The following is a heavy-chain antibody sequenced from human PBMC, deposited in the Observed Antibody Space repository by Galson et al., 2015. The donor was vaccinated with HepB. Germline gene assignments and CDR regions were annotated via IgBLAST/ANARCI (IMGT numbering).Heavy chain of an antibody. D-gene: IGHD7-27*01. CDR3: VSTNWGATYY. Sequence: SLRLSCAASGFTFSHSWMHWVRQSPGKGLVWVSRINPDGSSTSYADSVKGRFTISIDNARNTLHLQLNSPTDEDTALYFCVSTNWGATYYCGQGTLVTVSA. CDR1: GFTFSHSW. J-gene: IGHJ4*02. V-gene: IGHV3-74*01. CDR2: INPDGSST.